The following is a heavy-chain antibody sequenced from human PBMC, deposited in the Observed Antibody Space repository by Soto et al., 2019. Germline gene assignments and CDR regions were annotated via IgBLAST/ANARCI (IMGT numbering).Heavy chain of an antibody. J-gene: IGHJ4*02. V-gene: IGHV3-23*01. D-gene: IGHD5-18*01. CDR2: ISGSGGST. CDR1: GFTFSSYG. CDR3: AKTGPGSSYGYYFDS. Sequence: PGGSLRLSCAASGFTFSSYGMSWVRQAPGEGLEWVSGISGSGGSTYYADSAKGRFTISRDNSKNTLYLQMYSLRAEDMAVYYCAKTGPGSSYGYYFDSWGQGTLVTVSS.